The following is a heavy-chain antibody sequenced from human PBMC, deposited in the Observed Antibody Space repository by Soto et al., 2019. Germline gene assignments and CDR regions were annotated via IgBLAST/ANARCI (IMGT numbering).Heavy chain of an antibody. CDR1: GYTFTSYY. Sequence: ASVKVSCKASGYTFTSYYMHWVRRAPGQGLEWMGIINPSGGSTSYAQKFQGRVTMTRDTSTSTVYMELSSLRSEDTAVYYCARAGTTIFGVVTWFDPWGQGTLVTVSS. V-gene: IGHV1-46*01. CDR2: INPSGGST. CDR3: ARAGTTIFGVVTWFDP. D-gene: IGHD3-3*01. J-gene: IGHJ5*02.